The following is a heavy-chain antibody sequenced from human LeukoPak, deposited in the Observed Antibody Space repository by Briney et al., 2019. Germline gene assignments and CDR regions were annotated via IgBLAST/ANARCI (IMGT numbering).Heavy chain of an antibody. V-gene: IGHV3-48*01. D-gene: IGHD4-17*01. CDR1: GFTFSSYS. Sequence: GGSLRLSCAASGFTFSSYSMSWVRQAPGKGLEWVSYISSSSSTIYYADSVKGRFTISRDNAKNSPYLQMNSLRAEDMAVYYCARRGDYAGGLGYYGMDVWGQGTTVTVSS. J-gene: IGHJ6*02. CDR3: ARRGDYAGGLGYYGMDV. CDR2: ISSSSSTI.